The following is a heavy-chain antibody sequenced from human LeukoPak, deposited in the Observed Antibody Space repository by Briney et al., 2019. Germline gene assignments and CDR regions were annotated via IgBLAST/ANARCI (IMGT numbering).Heavy chain of an antibody. Sequence: SETLSLTCTVSGGSISSSSYYWGWIRQPPGKGLEWIGYIYYSGSTNYNPSLKSRVTISVDTSKNQFSLKLSSVTAADTAVYYCARGHPRDYDFWSGQVHWFDPWGQGTLVTVSS. D-gene: IGHD3-3*01. CDR1: GGSISSSSYY. CDR3: ARGHPRDYDFWSGQVHWFDP. V-gene: IGHV4-61*05. J-gene: IGHJ5*02. CDR2: IYYSGST.